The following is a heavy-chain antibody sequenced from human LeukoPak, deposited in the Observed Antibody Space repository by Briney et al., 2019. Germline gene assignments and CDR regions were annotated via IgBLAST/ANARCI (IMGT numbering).Heavy chain of an antibody. Sequence: GGTLRLSCAASGFNFSNFGMNWVRQAPGRGLECVSAMSSSGVSTYYADSVKGRFTIFRDNSKNTLYLQMHSLRVEDTAVYYCAKRGYLGGTGTHWGQGTLVTVSS. D-gene: IGHD1-14*01. V-gene: IGHV3-23*01. CDR3: AKRGYLGGTGTH. J-gene: IGHJ4*02. CDR2: MSSSGVST. CDR1: GFNFSNFG.